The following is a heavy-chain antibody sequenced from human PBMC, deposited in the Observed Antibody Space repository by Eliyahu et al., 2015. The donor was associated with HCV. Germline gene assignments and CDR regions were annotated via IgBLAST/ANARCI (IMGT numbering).Heavy chain of an antibody. CDR3: ARGSKSSISAAGPHYYFDF. J-gene: IGHJ4*02. CDR1: GGSFSDXY. Sequence: QVQLQQWGAGLLKPSETLSLTCAVYGGSFSDXYWSWIRXPPGKGLEWIGEVNHGGGTNYSPSLRSRVTILVDTSKSQFSLKLTSMTAADTAVYYCARGSKSSISAAGPHYYFDFWGQGILVTVSS. D-gene: IGHD6-13*01. CDR2: VNHGGGT. V-gene: IGHV4-34*01.